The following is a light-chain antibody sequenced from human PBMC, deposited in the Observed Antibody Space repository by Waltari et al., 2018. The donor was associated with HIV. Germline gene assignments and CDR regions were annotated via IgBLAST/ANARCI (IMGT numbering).Light chain of an antibody. Sequence: ETVMTQSPVTLSVSTGERATLSCRASHSVGTNVTWYQHKSGQAPRLLIYAASTRATAIPARFSGSGSGTEFTLTITSLQSDDYATYYCQQYQTWPLTFGPGTTVDI. J-gene: IGKJ3*01. V-gene: IGKV3-15*01. CDR3: QQYQTWPLT. CDR1: HSVGTN. CDR2: AAS.